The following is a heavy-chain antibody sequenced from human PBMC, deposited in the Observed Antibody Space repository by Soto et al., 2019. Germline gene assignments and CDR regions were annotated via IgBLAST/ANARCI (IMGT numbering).Heavy chain of an antibody. CDR3: ASPQGSDDY. J-gene: IGHJ4*02. CDR2: INHRGRH. CDR1: GGSFSGYY. V-gene: IGHV4-34*01. D-gene: IGHD3-10*01. Sequence: SEALSLTCAVYGGSFSGYYWSWIRQPPGKGLGWIGEINHRGRHNYNPSLQSRVTISVETSKNQFSLKLSPVPAADTAVYYCASPQGSDDYWGEGTRVTVSS.